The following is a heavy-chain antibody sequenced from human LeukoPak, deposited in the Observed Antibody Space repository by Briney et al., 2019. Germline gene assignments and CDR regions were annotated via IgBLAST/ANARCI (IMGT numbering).Heavy chain of an antibody. V-gene: IGHV1-69*05. CDR1: RGTFSSYG. CDR2: VIAIFGRV. J-gene: IGHJ4*02. CDR3: ARGELGDSSGFSFFDY. Sequence: GSSVKVSCKASRGTFSSYGIGWVRQAPGQGLEWMGGVIAIFGRVKYGQKFQGRVTITTDESTSTAYMELSSLTSEDTGVYYCARGELGDSSGFSFFDYWGQGTLVTVSS. D-gene: IGHD3-22*01.